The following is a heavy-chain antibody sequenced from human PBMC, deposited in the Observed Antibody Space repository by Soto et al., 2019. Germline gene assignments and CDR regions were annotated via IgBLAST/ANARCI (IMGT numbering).Heavy chain of an antibody. Sequence: GGSLRLSCAASGFTFSNAWMTWVRQAPGKGLEWVGHIKNKADGGTTDYAAPVKGRFTISRDDSKNTLYLQMDSLKTEDTAVYYCNSGSGDYWGQGTPVTVSS. J-gene: IGHJ4*02. CDR1: GFTFSNAW. CDR3: NSGSGDY. D-gene: IGHD3-10*01. V-gene: IGHV3-15*01. CDR2: IKNKADGGTT.